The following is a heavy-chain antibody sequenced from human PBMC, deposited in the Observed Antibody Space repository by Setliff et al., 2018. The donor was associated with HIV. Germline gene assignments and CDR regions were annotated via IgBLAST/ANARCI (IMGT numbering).Heavy chain of an antibody. CDR1: GYTFTSYA. CDR3: ARDAVTGNWFDP. CDR2: INTDTGNP. D-gene: IGHD6-19*01. V-gene: IGHV7-4-1*01. Sequence: GASVKVSCKASGYTFTSYAMNWVRQAPGQGLEWMGWINTDTGNPTYAQDLTGRFVFSLDTSVNTAFLQIDSLKAEDTAVYYCARDAVTGNWFDPWGQGTLVTVSS. J-gene: IGHJ5*02.